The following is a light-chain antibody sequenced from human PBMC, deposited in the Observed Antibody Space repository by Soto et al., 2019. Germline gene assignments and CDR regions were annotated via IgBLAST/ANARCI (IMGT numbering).Light chain of an antibody. Sequence: EIVLTQSPATLSLSPGERATLSCGASQSVSSSYLAWYQQKPGLAPRLLIYDASSRATSIPDRFSGSGSGTDFTLTISRLEPEDSAVYYCQQYGSSPTWTFGQGTKVDIK. CDR1: QSVSSSY. V-gene: IGKV3D-20*01. CDR2: DAS. J-gene: IGKJ1*01. CDR3: QQYGSSPTWT.